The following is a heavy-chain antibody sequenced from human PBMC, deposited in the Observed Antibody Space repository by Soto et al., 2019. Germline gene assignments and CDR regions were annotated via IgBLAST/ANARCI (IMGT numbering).Heavy chain of an antibody. CDR3: ARDTNESWYSDTPGDY. CDR2: ISYDGSNK. D-gene: IGHD3-9*01. J-gene: IGHJ4*02. Sequence: PWGSLRLSCAASGFTFSSYAMHWVRQAPGKGLEWVAVISYDGSNKYYADSVKGRFTISRDNSKNTLYLQMNSLRAEDTAVYYCARDTNESWYSDTPGDYWGQGTLVTVSS. CDR1: GFTFSSYA. V-gene: IGHV3-30-3*01.